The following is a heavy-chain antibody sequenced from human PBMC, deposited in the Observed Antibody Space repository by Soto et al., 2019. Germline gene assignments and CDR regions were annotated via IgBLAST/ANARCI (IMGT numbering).Heavy chain of an antibody. J-gene: IGHJ2*01. CDR1: GASISSYN. CDR2: LNIAGTI. D-gene: IGHD6-13*01. Sequence: SETLSLTCSVSGASISSYNWNWVRQSAGKGPEWVGRLNIAGTINYNPSLKSRIAMSMDTSKDQISLHLRSVTAADTAMYYCARDRGEYTSSWFWYFSHWGHGTLVTVSS. V-gene: IGHV4-4*07. CDR3: ARDRGEYTSSWFWYFSH.